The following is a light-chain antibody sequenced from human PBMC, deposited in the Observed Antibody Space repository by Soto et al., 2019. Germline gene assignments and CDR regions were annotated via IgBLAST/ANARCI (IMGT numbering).Light chain of an antibody. Sequence: QSVLTQPASVSASPGQSIFISCTGTSEDIGAYDYVSWYQQHPGKAPKLILYAVINRPSGVSSRFSGSKSGNTASLNISGVQPGDEADYYCSSYRSSDTLEVFGTGTKVTVL. CDR2: AVI. J-gene: IGLJ1*01. V-gene: IGLV2-14*01. CDR3: SSYRSSDTLEV. CDR1: SEDIGAYDY.